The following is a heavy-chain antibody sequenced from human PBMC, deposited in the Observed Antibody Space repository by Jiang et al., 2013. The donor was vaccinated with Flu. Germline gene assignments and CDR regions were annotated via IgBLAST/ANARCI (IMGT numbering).Heavy chain of an antibody. CDR2: IKQDGSEK. CDR3: ARGPGSPYYYYYYMDV. J-gene: IGHJ6*03. Sequence: ASGFTFSSYWMSWVRQAPGKGLEWVANIKQDGSEKYYVDSVKGRFTISRDNAKNSLYLQMNSLRAEDTAVYYCARGPGSPYYYYYYMDVWGKGTTVTVSS. CDR1: GFTFSSYW. D-gene: IGHD1-14*01. V-gene: IGHV3-7*03.